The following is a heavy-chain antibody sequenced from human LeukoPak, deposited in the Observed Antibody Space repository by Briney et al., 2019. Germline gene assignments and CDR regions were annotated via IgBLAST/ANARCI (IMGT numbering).Heavy chain of an antibody. CDR1: GFTFSSSA. J-gene: IGHJ4*02. CDR2: VSNNGGYT. CDR3: AKQLGYCSDGSCYFPY. V-gene: IGHV3-23*01. D-gene: IGHD2-15*01. Sequence: GGSLRLSCAAFGFTFSSSAMSWVRQAPGKGLEWVSAVSNNGGYTYYADSVQGRFTISRDNSKSTLCLQMNSLRAEDTAVYYCAKQLGYCSDGSCYFPYWGQGTLVTVSS.